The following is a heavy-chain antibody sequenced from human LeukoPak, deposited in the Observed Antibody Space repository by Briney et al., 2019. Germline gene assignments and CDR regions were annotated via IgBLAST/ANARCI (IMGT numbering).Heavy chain of an antibody. J-gene: IGHJ5*02. D-gene: IGHD6-19*01. CDR2: ISGSGGST. CDR3: ARGYSSGWYNWFDP. CDR1: GFTFSGYG. V-gene: IGHV3-23*01. Sequence: GGSLRLSCAASGFTFSGYGMNWVRQAPGKGLEWVSGISGSGGSTYYADSVKGRFTISRDNFKNTLYLQMNSLRAEDTAVYYCARGYSSGWYNWFDPWGQGTLVTVSS.